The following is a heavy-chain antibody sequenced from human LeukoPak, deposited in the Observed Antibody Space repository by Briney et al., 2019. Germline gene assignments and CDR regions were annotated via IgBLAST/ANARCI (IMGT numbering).Heavy chain of an antibody. CDR1: GFTFSSYE. D-gene: IGHD4-17*01. V-gene: IGHV3-48*03. CDR2: ISASGTIT. Sequence: GGSLRLSCAASGFTFSSYEMNWVRQAPGKGLEWISYISASGTITHYADSVEGRFTISRDNAKNSLYLQMNSLRAEDTAVYYCAREVYGDYGRYYYYYMDVWGKGTTVTISS. J-gene: IGHJ6*03. CDR3: AREVYGDYGRYYYYYMDV.